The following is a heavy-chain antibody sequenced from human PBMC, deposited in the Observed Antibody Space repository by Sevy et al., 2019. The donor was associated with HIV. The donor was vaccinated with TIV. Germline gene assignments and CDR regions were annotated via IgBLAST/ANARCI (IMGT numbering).Heavy chain of an antibody. CDR3: AREMGERGSYGGREYYFDY. J-gene: IGHJ4*02. CDR1: GGSISSYS. D-gene: IGHD1-26*01. V-gene: IGHV4-59*01. CDR2: IYHSGST. Sequence: SETLSLTCTVSGGSISSYSWSWIRQPPGKGLEWIGYIYHSGSTNYNPSLKSRVTISVDTSKNQFSLKLSSVTAADTAVYYCAREMGERGSYGGREYYFDYWGQGTLVTVSS.